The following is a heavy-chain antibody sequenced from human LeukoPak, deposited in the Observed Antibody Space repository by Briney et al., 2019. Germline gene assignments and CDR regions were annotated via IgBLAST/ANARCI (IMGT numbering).Heavy chain of an antibody. CDR1: GYTLTELS. V-gene: IGHV1-24*01. CDR2: FDPEDGET. CDR3: ATGEAFCSGGSCYSAY. Sequence: ASVKVSCKVSGYTLTELSMHWVRQAPGKGLGGWGGFDPEDGETIYAQKFQGRVTMTEDTSTDTAYMELSSLRSEDTAVYYCATGEAFCSGGSCYSAYWGQGTLVTVSS. J-gene: IGHJ4*02. D-gene: IGHD2-15*01.